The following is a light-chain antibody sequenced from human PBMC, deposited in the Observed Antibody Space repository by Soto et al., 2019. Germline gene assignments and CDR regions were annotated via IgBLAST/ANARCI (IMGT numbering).Light chain of an antibody. CDR2: DIS. CDR1: QSVRRH. Sequence: EIVLTQYPATLSLSPGERATLSCRASQSVRRHLAWYQQKPGQAPRLLIYDISNGDTGIPARFSGSGSGTDCTLNIRSLEPEDSAVYYCPQRSFWPRNTFGQGPKLETK. CDR3: PQRSFWPRNT. V-gene: IGKV3-11*01. J-gene: IGKJ2*01.